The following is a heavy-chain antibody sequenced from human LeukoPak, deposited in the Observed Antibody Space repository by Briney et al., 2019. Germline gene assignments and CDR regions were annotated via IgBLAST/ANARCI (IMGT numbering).Heavy chain of an antibody. J-gene: IGHJ3*02. CDR2: IKPDGSEK. D-gene: IGHD1-26*01. CDR3: ARDLLVGATGAFDI. V-gene: IGHV3-7*01. Sequence: GGSLRLSCAASGITFGSYWMTWVRQAPGKGLECVANIKPDGSEKHYVDSVEGRFTISRDNSKNTLYLQMNSLRAEDTAVYYCARDLLVGATGAFDIWGQGTMVTVSS. CDR1: GITFGSYW.